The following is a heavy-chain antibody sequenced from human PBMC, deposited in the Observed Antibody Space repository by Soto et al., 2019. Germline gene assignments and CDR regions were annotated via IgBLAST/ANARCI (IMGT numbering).Heavy chain of an antibody. V-gene: IGHV4-31*02. J-gene: IGHJ4*02. CDR3: ARDNYGGILDS. CDR2: IFFSGNT. CDR1: GGSILNGDPY. Sequence: SETLSLTXTVSGGSILNGDPYWTWIRQPPGKGLEWIGKIFFSGNTHYNTALKSRLSFSVDRAKNQFSLNLTSVTAADTAIYYCARDNYGGILDSWGPGTLVTVS. D-gene: IGHD4-17*01.